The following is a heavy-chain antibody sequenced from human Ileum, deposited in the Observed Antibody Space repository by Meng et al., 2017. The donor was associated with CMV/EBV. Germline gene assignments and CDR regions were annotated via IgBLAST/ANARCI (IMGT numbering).Heavy chain of an antibody. CDR3: ARSCVLGYCSTTSGGAFDP. CDR1: GGAIGTYY. J-gene: IGHJ5*01. CDR2: IYYNGDT. V-gene: IGHV4-59*01. Sequence: SETLSLTCTVSGGAIGTYYWHWIRQPPGKGLEWIGNIYYNGDTNYNPSLKSRVIMSVDESKNQFSLNLHSVTAADSAMYYCARSCVLGYCSTTSGGAFDPWGQGTQVTVSS. D-gene: IGHD2-15*01.